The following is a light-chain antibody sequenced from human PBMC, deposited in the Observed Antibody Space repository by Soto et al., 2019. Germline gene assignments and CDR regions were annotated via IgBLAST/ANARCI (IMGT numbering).Light chain of an antibody. V-gene: IGLV1-40*01. J-gene: IGLJ2*01. CDR1: SSNIGAGYD. CDR2: GNS. CDR3: PSYVSRLDVV. Sequence: QSVLTQPPSVSGAPGQRVTISCTGRSSNIGAGYDVHWYQQLPGTAPKLLIDGNSHRPSGVPDRFSGSKPATSASLAITGLHAEDEAYYYCPSYVSRLDVVFVGGTKLTVL.